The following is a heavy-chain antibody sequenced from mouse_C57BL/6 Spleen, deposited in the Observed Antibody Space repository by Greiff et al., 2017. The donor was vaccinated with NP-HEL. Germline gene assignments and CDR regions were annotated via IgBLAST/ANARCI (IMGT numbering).Heavy chain of an antibody. D-gene: IGHD2-1*01. CDR1: GFNIKDDY. Sequence: VQLQQSGAELVRPGASVKLSCTASGFNIKDDYMHWVKQRPEQGLEWIGWIDPENGDTEYASKFQGKATITADTTYNTAYLQLSSLTSEDTSVYYWTYWPWFAYWGQGTLVTVAA. CDR3: TYWPWFAY. J-gene: IGHJ3*01. CDR2: IDPENGDT. V-gene: IGHV14-4*01.